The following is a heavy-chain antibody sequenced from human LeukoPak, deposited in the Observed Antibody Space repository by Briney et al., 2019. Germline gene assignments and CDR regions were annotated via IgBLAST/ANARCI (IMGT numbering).Heavy chain of an antibody. Sequence: PGGSLRLSCAASGFTFSSYSMNWVRQAPGKGLEWVSYISSSSSTIYYADSVKGRFTISRDNAKNSPYLQMNSLRAEDTAVYYCARSVTAIPYYYYYYGMDVWGQGTTVTVSS. CDR1: GFTFSSYS. D-gene: IGHD2-21*02. CDR3: ARSVTAIPYYYYYYGMDV. CDR2: ISSSSSTI. J-gene: IGHJ6*02. V-gene: IGHV3-48*04.